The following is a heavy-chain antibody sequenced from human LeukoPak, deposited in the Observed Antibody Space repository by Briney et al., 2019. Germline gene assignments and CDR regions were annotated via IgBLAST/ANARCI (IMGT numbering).Heavy chain of an antibody. CDR3: PNDLHYNDGRWEFDP. CDR2: VVGGGTT. D-gene: IGHD5-24*01. CDR1: GFTFSTFA. Sequence: GGSLRLSCAASGFTFSTFAMTWVREAPGKGLEWVSGVVGGGTTYYADSVKGRFTLSKDNSKKTVYLQMNSLRVEDTAIYYCPNDLHYNDGRWEFDPWRQGTLVTVSS. J-gene: IGHJ5*02. V-gene: IGHV3-23*01.